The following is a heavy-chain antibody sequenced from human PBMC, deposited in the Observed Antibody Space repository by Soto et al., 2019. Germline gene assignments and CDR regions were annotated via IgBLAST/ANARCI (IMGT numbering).Heavy chain of an antibody. V-gene: IGHV3-23*01. J-gene: IGHJ6*03. D-gene: IGHD3-16*01. CDR3: AKALRFTFTTGYYMDV. CDR1: GSTVSSYA. CDR2: ISGSGST. Sequence: EVQLLESGGGLVQLGGSLRLSCAASGSTVSSYAMSWVRQAPGKGLEWVSVISGSGSTYSADSVKGRFTISRDSSKNTVYLQMNSLRAEDTAVYYCAKALRFTFTTGYYMDVWGRGTTVTVSS.